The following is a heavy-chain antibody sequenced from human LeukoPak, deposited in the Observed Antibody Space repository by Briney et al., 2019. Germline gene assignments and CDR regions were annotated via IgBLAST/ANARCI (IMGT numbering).Heavy chain of an antibody. CDR1: GGSISSGDYY. J-gene: IGHJ3*02. D-gene: IGHD6-13*01. CDR2: IYYSGST. CDR3: ARVRSSSPDAFDI. V-gene: IGHV4-30-4*08. Sequence: PSETLSLTCTVSGGSISSGDYYWSWIRQPPGKGLEWIGYIYYSGSTYYNPSLKSRITISVDTSKNQLSLKLSSVTAADTAVYYCARVRSSSPDAFDIWGQGTMVTVSS.